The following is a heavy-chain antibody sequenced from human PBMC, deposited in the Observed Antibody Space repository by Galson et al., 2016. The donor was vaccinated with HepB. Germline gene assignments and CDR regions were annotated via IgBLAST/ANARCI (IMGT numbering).Heavy chain of an antibody. CDR3: LRLEQWLRGDN. D-gene: IGHD5-12*01. J-gene: IGHJ4*02. CDR2: VYYSGTG. CDR1: GGAIATRGYY. Sequence: TLSLTCNVSGGAIATRGYYWGWMRQPPGKGLEWIGTVYYSGTGYYNSSLKSRVLISVDTSKNQFSLRLSSVTAADTGVYYCLRLEQWLRGDNWGRGTMVTVSS. V-gene: IGHV4-39*01.